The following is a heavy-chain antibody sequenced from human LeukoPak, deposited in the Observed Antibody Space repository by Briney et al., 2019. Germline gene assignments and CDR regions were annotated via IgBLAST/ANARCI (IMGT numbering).Heavy chain of an antibody. J-gene: IGHJ6*03. Sequence: ASVKVSCKASGYTFTAYYMHWVRQAPGQGLEWMGWITPNSGGTNYAQKFQARVTLTRDTSISIAYMELSSLRSEDTAMYYCAINQAGYCGGGSCYRHEFYYMDVWGKGTSVTVSS. CDR1: GYTFTAYY. D-gene: IGHD2-15*01. CDR2: ITPNSGGT. V-gene: IGHV1-2*02. CDR3: AINQAGYCGGGSCYRHEFYYMDV.